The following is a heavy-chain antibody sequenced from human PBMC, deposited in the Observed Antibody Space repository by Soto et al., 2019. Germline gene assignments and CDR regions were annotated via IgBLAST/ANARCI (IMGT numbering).Heavy chain of an antibody. V-gene: IGHV1-18*04. CDR2: ISAYNGNT. CDR3: AIEGKLGYCSGGCCYSAY. J-gene: IGHJ4*02. CDR1: GYTFTSYG. D-gene: IGHD2-15*01. Sequence: ASVKVSCKASGYTFTSYGISGVRQAPVQGLEWMGWISAYNGNTNYAQKLQGRVTMTTDKSTSTAYMELTSLRSDDTAVYYCAIEGKLGYCSGGCCYSAYWGQGTLVTAPQ.